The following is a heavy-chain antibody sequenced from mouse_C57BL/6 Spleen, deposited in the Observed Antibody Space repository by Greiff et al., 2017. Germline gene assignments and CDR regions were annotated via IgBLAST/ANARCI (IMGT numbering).Heavy chain of an antibody. V-gene: IGHV2-2*01. Sequence: VQLQQSGPGLVQPSQSLSITCTVSGFSLTSYGVHWVRQSPGKGLEWLGVIWSGGSPDYNAAFISRLSISKDYSKCQFFFKMNSLQADDTAIYYCASLGSSYFDYWGQGTTLTVSS. J-gene: IGHJ2*01. D-gene: IGHD1-1*01. CDR3: ASLGSSYFDY. CDR2: IWSGGSP. CDR1: GFSLTSYG.